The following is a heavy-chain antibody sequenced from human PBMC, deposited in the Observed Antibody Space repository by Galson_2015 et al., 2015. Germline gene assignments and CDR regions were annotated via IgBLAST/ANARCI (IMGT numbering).Heavy chain of an antibody. V-gene: IGHV3-21*01. J-gene: IGHJ6*02. Sequence: SLRLSCAASGFTFSSYSMNWVRQAPGKGLEWVSSISSSSSYIYYADSVKGRFTISRDNAKNSLYLQMNSLRAKDTAVYYCASAGISLGGVWGQGTTVTVSS. CDR3: ASAGISLGGV. D-gene: IGHD3-10*01. CDR2: ISSSSSYI. CDR1: GFTFSSYS.